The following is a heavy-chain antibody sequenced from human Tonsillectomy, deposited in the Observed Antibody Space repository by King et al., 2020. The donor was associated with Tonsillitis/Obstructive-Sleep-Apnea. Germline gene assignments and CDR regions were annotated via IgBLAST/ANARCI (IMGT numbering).Heavy chain of an antibody. Sequence: VQLVESGGGLIQPGGSLRLSCAASGFTFSSYAMSWVRQAPGKGLEWVSAVIGSGGSTYYADSVKGRFTISRDNSKNTLYLQMNSLRAEDTAVYYCAKGTYDTSGPFDYWGQGTLVTVSS. CDR2: VIGSGGST. D-gene: IGHD3-22*01. CDR1: GFTFSSYA. V-gene: IGHV3-23*04. J-gene: IGHJ4*02. CDR3: AKGTYDTSGPFDY.